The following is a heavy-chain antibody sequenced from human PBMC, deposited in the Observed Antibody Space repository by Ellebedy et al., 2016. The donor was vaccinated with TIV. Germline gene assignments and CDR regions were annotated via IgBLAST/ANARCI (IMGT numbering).Heavy chain of an antibody. D-gene: IGHD6-19*01. Sequence: GESLKISXAASKFTFSRYSMNWVRQAPGKGLEWVSSISSSTYIYYADSVKGRFTISRDNTKNSLYLQMNSLRAEDTAVYYCAGPMVGVAGEIDYWGQGTLVTVSS. CDR2: ISSSTYI. CDR1: KFTFSRYS. J-gene: IGHJ4*02. CDR3: AGPMVGVAGEIDY. V-gene: IGHV3-21*06.